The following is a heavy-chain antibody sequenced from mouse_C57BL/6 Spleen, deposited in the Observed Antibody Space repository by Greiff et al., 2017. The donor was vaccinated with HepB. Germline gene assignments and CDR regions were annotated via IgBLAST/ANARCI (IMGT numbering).Heavy chain of an antibody. V-gene: IGHV14-4*01. CDR3: TGDGYYKFAY. CDR2: IDPENGDT. CDR1: GFNIKDDY. Sequence: DVQLQVSGAELVRPGASVKLSCTASGFNIKDDYMHWVKQRPEQGLEWIGWIDPENGDTEYASKFQGKATITADTSSNTAYLQLSSLTSEDTAVYYCTGDGYYKFAYWGQGTLVTVSA. J-gene: IGHJ3*01. D-gene: IGHD2-3*01.